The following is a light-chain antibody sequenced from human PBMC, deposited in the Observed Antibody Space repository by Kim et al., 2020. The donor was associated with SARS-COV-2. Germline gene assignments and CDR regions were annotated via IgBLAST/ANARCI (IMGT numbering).Light chain of an antibody. J-gene: IGLJ1*01. CDR3: QAWDTMSSV. CDR1: RLSNKY. Sequence: SYELTQPPSVSVSPGQTASITCSGDRLSNKYTSWYQQKPGQSPVVVIYQDSRRPSGIPERFSGSNSGNTATLTITGTQAMDAADYYCQAWDTMSSVFGTGTKVTVL. V-gene: IGLV3-1*01. CDR2: QDS.